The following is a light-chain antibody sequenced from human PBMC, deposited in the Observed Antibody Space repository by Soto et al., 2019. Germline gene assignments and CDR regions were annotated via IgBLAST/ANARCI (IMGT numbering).Light chain of an antibody. Sequence: EIELTQSPGTLSLSPGERATLSCRASQSLYNSFLAWYQQKPGQTPRLLINAVSNRATGVPDRFSGSGSGTDFTLTISRLEPEDFAVYYCQQYGSPPHTFGQGTKVEI. V-gene: IGKV3-20*01. CDR1: QSLYNSF. J-gene: IGKJ2*01. CDR2: AVS. CDR3: QQYGSPPHT.